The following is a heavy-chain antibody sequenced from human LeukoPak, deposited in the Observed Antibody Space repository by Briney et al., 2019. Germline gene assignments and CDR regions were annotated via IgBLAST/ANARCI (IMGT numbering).Heavy chain of an antibody. D-gene: IGHD4-23*01. CDR1: AFTFSNYW. Sequence: GGSLRLSCAASAFTFSNYWMSWVRQAPGKGLEWVANIKEDGSEITYVDSVKGRFTISRDNAKNSLYLQMNSLRVDDTAVYYCARDRGYSTFDYWGQGTLVTVSS. J-gene: IGHJ4*02. CDR3: ARDRGYSTFDY. V-gene: IGHV3-7*01. CDR2: IKEDGSEI.